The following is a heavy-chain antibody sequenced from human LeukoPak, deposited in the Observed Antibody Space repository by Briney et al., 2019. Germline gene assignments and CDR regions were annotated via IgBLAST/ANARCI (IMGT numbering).Heavy chain of an antibody. CDR2: ISYDGSKK. Sequence: GGSLRLSCAASGFIFSNNAIHWVRQAPGKGLEWVAVISYDGSKKSYADSVKGQFTISRDNSKNTLYVQMNSLRAEDTAVYYCARGAHKRDDYGGFFDYWGQGTLVTVSS. J-gene: IGHJ4*02. D-gene: IGHD4-23*01. CDR1: GFIFSNNA. CDR3: ARGAHKRDDYGGFFDY. V-gene: IGHV3-30*04.